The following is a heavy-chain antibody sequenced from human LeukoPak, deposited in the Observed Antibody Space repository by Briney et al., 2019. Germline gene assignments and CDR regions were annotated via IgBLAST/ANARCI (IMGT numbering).Heavy chain of an antibody. CDR3: ARSRRSWLFFDAFDI. CDR2: ISAYNGNT. CDR1: GYTFTSYG. J-gene: IGHJ3*02. D-gene: IGHD6-13*01. V-gene: IGHV1-18*01. Sequence: ASVKVSCKDSGYTFTSYGISWVRQAPGQGLEWMGWISAYNGNTNYAQKLQGRVTMTTDTSTSTAYMELRSLRSDDTAVYYCARSRRSWLFFDAFDIWGQGTMVTVSS.